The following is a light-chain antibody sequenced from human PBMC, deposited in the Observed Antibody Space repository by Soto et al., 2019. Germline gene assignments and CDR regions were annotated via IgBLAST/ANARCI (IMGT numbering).Light chain of an antibody. CDR1: TSDVGGYDY. CDR3: SSYLGSSTLSGV. V-gene: IGLV2-14*01. J-gene: IGLJ1*01. CDR2: DVS. Sequence: QSVLTQPASVSVSPGQSITVSCTGTTSDVGGYDYVAWYQQHPGKAPKLMIYDVSSRPSGVSNRFSGSKSGNTASLTISGLQAEDEADYYCSSYLGSSTLSGVFGTGTKVTVL.